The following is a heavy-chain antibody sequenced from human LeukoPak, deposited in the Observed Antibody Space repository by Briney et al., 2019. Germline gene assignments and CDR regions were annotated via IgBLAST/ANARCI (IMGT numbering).Heavy chain of an antibody. J-gene: IGHJ4*02. CDR1: GFTFSNAW. Sequence: PGGSLRLSCAASGFTFSNAWMNWVRQAPGKGLEWVGRIKSKTDGGTTDYAAPVKGRFTISRDDSKNTLYLQMNSLKTEDTAVYCCTTDRWFGELFPPDAQNKYYFDYWGQGTLVTVSS. D-gene: IGHD3-10*01. V-gene: IGHV3-15*07. CDR2: IKSKTDGGTT. CDR3: TTDRWFGELFPPDAQNKYYFDY.